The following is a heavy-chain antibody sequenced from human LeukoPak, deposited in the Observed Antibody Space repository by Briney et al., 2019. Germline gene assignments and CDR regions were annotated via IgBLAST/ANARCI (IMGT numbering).Heavy chain of an antibody. V-gene: IGHV1-18*01. CDR1: GYTFTSYG. Sequence: GASVKVSCKASGYTFTSYGISWVRQAPGQGLEWMGWISAYNGNTNYAQKLQGRVTLTTETSTTTAYLELRSLRSDDTAVYYCARGGPPGGSGSYSDYWGQGTLVTVSS. CDR3: ARGGPPGGSGSYSDY. J-gene: IGHJ4*02. CDR2: ISAYNGNT. D-gene: IGHD1-26*01.